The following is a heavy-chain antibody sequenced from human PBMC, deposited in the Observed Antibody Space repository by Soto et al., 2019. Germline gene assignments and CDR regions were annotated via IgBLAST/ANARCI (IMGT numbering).Heavy chain of an antibody. V-gene: IGHV1-18*01. CDR2: ISPYHGNT. CDR1: GYTFTSYG. D-gene: IGHD4-17*01. CDR3: ARDQGPTVTLNWFDP. J-gene: IGHJ5*02. Sequence: QVQLVQSGAGVKKPGASVKVSCKASGYTFTSYGISWVRQAPGQGLEWMGWISPYHGNTNYAQKLQARVTMTTDTSTSTAYMELRSLTSDDTAVYYCARDQGPTVTLNWFDPWGQGTLVTVSS.